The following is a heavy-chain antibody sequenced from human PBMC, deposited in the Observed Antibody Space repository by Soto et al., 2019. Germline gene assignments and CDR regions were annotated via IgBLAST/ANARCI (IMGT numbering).Heavy chain of an antibody. J-gene: IGHJ1*01. CDR3: ARDRVESGYPEYFQH. Sequence: GGSLRLSCAASGFTVSSNYMSWVRQAPGKGLEWVSVIYSGGGTYYADSVKGRFAISRDNSKNTLYLQMNSLRAEDTAVYYCARDRVESGYPEYFQHWGQGTLVTSPQ. CDR2: IYSGGGT. CDR1: GFTVSSNY. V-gene: IGHV3-53*01. D-gene: IGHD3-22*01.